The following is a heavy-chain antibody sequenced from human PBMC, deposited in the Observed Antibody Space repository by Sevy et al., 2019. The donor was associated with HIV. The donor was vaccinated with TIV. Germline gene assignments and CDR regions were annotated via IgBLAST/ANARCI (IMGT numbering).Heavy chain of an antibody. Sequence: GGSLSLSCAASGFTFSDYYMSWIRQAPGKGLEWVSNIGSSGSNIYYADSVRGRFTISRDNAKNSLYLQMNSLRAEDTAVYYCARGTNYYESSGPSYFDYWGQGTLVTVSS. D-gene: IGHD3-22*01. CDR1: GFTFSDYY. CDR2: IGSSGSNI. J-gene: IGHJ4*02. CDR3: ARGTNYYESSGPSYFDY. V-gene: IGHV3-11*01.